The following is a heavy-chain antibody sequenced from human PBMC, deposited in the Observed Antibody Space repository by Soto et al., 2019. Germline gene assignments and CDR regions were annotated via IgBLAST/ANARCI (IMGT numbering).Heavy chain of an antibody. D-gene: IGHD3-10*01. CDR1: GYTFTGYY. CDR2: INPNIGGT. V-gene: IGHV1-2*04. CDR3: AIAPESPRVKLTG. Sequence: ASVKVSCKASGYTFTGYYMHWVRQAPGQGLEWMGWINPNIGGTNYAQKFQGWVTMTRDTSISTAYMELSRLRSDDTAVYYCAIAPESPRVKLTGWGQGTLVTVSA. J-gene: IGHJ4*02.